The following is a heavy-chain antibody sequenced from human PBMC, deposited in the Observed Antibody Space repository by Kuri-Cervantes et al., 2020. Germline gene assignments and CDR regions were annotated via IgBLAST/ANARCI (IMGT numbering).Heavy chain of an antibody. Sequence: GESLKISCAASEFTLYNYGMHWVRQAPGKGLEWVAIIWYDGNNKYYTDSVKGRFAISRDNSKNTLYLQMNSLRAEDTAMYYCAKDRGGSYGTDYYYYGMDVWGQGTTVTVSS. J-gene: IGHJ6*02. CDR2: IWYDGNNK. CDR3: AKDRGGSYGTDYYYYGMDV. CDR1: EFTLYNYG. D-gene: IGHD5-18*01. V-gene: IGHV3-30*02.